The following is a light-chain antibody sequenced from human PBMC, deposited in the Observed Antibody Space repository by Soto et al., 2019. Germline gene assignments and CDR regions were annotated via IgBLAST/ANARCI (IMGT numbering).Light chain of an antibody. CDR1: QSITNY. J-gene: IGKJ1*01. V-gene: IGKV1-39*01. Sequence: DIQMTQSPSSLSASVGDRVNITCRASQSITNYLNWYQQKPGKAPKLLIYAASSLQGGVPSRFSGSRSGTDFTLTISTLQPEDFANYYCQQSYSTPWTFGQGTKVEIK. CDR3: QQSYSTPWT. CDR2: AAS.